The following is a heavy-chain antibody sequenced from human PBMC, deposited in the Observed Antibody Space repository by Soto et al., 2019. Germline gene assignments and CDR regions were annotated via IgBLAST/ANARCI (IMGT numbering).Heavy chain of an antibody. V-gene: IGHV3-23*01. CDR2: ISGSGGST. CDR1: VFTFSSYG. CDR3: ATDNYDFWSGYYQYNWFDP. D-gene: IGHD3-3*01. Sequence: PGGSLRLSCVASVFTFSSYGMTWVRQGRGKAMEWVSAISGSGGSTYYADSVKGRFTISRDNSKNTLYLQMNSLRAEDTAVYYCATDNYDFWSGYYQYNWFDPWGQGTMVTVYS. J-gene: IGHJ5*02.